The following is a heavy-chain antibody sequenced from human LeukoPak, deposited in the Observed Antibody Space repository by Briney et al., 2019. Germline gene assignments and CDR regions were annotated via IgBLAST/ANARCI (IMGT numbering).Heavy chain of an antibody. J-gene: IGHJ5*02. CDR3: ARKAPKKGWFDP. V-gene: IGHV4-4*09. CDR1: GGSNNSYY. Sequence: PSETLSLTCTVSGGSNNSYYWSWIRQPPGKGLEWIGYTHPSGNTNYSPSLKSRVTISIDTSRNQFSLKLSSVAAADTAVYYCARKAPKKGWFDPWGQGTLVTVSS. CDR2: THPSGNT.